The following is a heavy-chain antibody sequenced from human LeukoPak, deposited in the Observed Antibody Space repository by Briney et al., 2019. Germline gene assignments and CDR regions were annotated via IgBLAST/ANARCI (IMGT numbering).Heavy chain of an antibody. CDR2: IKSKTDGGTT. CDR3: STMTVVPTDY. D-gene: IGHD2-2*01. Sequence: GGSLRLSCAASGFIFSNLWMTWVRQAPGKGLEWIGRIKSKTDGGTTDYAAPVKGRFTISRDDSKNTLYLQMNSLKTEDTAVYYCSTMTVVPTDYWGQGTLVTVSS. J-gene: IGHJ4*02. V-gene: IGHV3-15*01. CDR1: GFIFSNLW.